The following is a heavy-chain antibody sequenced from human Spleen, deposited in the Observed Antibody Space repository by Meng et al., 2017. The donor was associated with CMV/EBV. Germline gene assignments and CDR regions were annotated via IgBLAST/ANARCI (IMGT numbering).Heavy chain of an antibody. CDR2: IKQDGSEK. J-gene: IGHJ6*02. D-gene: IGHD3-22*01. V-gene: IGHV3-7*01. CDR3: ARDRGDSSGYWVYYYYYGMDV. Sequence: GESLKISCAASGFTFSNAWMSWVRQAPGKGLEWVANIKQDGSEKYYVDSVKGRFTISRDNAKNSLYLQMNSLRAEDTAVYYCARDRGDSSGYWVYYYYYGMDVWGQGTTVTVSS. CDR1: GFTFSNAW.